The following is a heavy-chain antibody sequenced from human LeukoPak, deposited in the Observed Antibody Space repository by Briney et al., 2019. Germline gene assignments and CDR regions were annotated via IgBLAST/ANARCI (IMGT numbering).Heavy chain of an antibody. D-gene: IGHD2-2*01. CDR2: IYYSGST. J-gene: IGHJ4*02. V-gene: IGHV4-59*01. CDR1: GGSISSYY. Sequence: PSETLSLTCTVSGGSISSYYWSWIRQPPGKGLEWIGHIYYSGSTNYNPSLKSRVTISIDTSKNQFSLRLSSVTAADTAVYYCARDYCSSTSCLFDYWGQGTLVTVSS. CDR3: ARDYCSSTSCLFDY.